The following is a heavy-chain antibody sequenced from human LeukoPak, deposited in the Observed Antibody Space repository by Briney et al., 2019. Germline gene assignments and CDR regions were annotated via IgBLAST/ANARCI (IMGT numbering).Heavy chain of an antibody. CDR3: ARGRSYYDSSGYRYYYYYMDV. D-gene: IGHD3-22*01. CDR1: GGSFSGYY. Sequence: SETLSLTCAVYGGSFSGYYWSWIRQPPGKGPEWIGEINHSGSTNYNPSLKSRVTISVDTSKNQFSLKLSSVTAADTAVYYCARGRSYYDSSGYRYYYYYMDVWGKGTTVTVSS. J-gene: IGHJ6*03. CDR2: INHSGST. V-gene: IGHV4-34*01.